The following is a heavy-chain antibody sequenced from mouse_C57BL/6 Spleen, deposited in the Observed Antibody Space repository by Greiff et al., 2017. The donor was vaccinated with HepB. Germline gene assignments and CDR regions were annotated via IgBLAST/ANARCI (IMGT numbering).Heavy chain of an antibody. CDR2: IDPSDSET. CDR3: ARGGFTTVVAEGY. J-gene: IGHJ2*01. D-gene: IGHD1-1*01. CDR1: GYTFTSYW. V-gene: IGHV1-52*01. Sequence: VQLQQPGAELVRPGSSVKLSCKASGYTFTSYWMHWVKQRPIQGLEWIGNIDPSDSETHYNQKFKDKATLTVDKSSSTAYMQLSSLTSEDSAVYYCARGGFTTVVAEGYWGQGTTLTVSS.